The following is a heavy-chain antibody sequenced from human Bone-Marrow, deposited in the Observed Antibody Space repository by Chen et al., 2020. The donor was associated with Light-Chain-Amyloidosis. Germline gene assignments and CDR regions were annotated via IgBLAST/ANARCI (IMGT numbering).Heavy chain of an antibody. CDR3: ARATSWVEGFDY. CDR1: GFTVSSNY. CDR2: IYSGGST. V-gene: IGHV3-53*02. J-gene: IGHJ4*02. D-gene: IGHD6-13*01. Sequence: EVQLVETGGGLIQPGGSLRLSCAASGFTVSSNYMSWVRQAPGKGLEWVSVIYSGGSTYYADSVKGRFTISRDNSKNTLYLQMNSLRAEDTAVYYCARATSWVEGFDYWGQGTLVTVSS.